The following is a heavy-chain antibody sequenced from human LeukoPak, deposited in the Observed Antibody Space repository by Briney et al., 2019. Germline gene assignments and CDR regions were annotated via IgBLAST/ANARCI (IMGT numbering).Heavy chain of an antibody. CDR3: AKDPGTTTDY. D-gene: IGHD1-1*01. J-gene: IGHJ4*02. Sequence: GGSLRLSCAASGFTFSSYGMHWVRQAPGKGLEWVAVISYDGSNKYYADSVKGRFTISRDNSKSTLYLQMNSLRAEDTAVYYCAKDPGTTTDYWGQGTLVTVSS. CDR1: GFTFSSYG. V-gene: IGHV3-30*18. CDR2: ISYDGSNK.